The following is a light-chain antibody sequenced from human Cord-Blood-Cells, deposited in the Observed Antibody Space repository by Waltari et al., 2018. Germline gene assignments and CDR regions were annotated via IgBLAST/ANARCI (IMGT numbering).Light chain of an antibody. J-gene: IGKJ1*01. Sequence: DIQMTQSPSSLSASVGDRVTITCRASQSISSYLNWYQQKPRKAPKLLIYAASSLQSGVPSRFSGSGSGTDFTLTISSLQPEDFATYYCQHSYSTPRTFGQGTKVEIK. CDR3: QHSYSTPRT. V-gene: IGKV1-39*01. CDR2: AAS. CDR1: QSISSY.